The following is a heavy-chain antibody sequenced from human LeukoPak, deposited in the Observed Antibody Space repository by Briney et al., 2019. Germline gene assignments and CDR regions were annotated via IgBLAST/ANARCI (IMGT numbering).Heavy chain of an antibody. D-gene: IGHD1-1*01. V-gene: IGHV3-7*01. CDR2: IKQDGSER. Sequence: GGSLRLSCAASEFTFSNYWMTWVRQAPGKGLEWVANIKQDGSERHYVDSVKGRFTISRDNAKNSLYLQMNSLGAEDTAVYYCAGVVWTDGKIDYWGQGALVTVSS. CDR1: EFTFSNYW. CDR3: AGVVWTDGKIDY. J-gene: IGHJ4*02.